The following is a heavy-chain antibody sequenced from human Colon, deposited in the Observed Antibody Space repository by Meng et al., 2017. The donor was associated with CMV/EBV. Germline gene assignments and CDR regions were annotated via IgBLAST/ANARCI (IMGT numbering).Heavy chain of an antibody. D-gene: IGHD3-3*01. CDR2: INPYSGDT. CDR1: GYTFTGYL. CDR3: GTFGGDFDY. J-gene: IGHJ4*02. Sequence: QAHRMQSGAEMREPGASVKVSCKASGYTFTGYLIHWVRQAPGQGLEWMGWINPYSGDTIYAQKFEVGVTMTRDASITTAYLELSSLKSDDTAVYYCGTFGGDFDYWGQGTLVTVSS. V-gene: IGHV1-2*02.